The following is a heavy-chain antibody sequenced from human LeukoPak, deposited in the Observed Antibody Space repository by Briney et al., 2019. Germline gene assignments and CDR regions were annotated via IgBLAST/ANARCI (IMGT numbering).Heavy chain of an antibody. CDR1: GGSISSYY. CDR3: ARHGFRGDGYNWAANWFDP. J-gene: IGHJ5*02. D-gene: IGHD5-24*01. V-gene: IGHV4-59*08. CDR2: IYYSGST. Sequence: SETLSLTCTVSGGSISSYYWSWIRQPPGKGLEWIGYIYYSGSTDYNPSLKSRVTISVDTSKNQFSLKLSSVTAADTAVYYCARHGFRGDGYNWAANWFDPWGQGTLVTVSS.